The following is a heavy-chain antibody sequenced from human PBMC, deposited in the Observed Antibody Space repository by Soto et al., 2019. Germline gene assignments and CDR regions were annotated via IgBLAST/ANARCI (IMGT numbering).Heavy chain of an antibody. CDR2: IKSKADGGTT. Sequence: GGSLRLSCAASGFTLSNAWMSWVRQAPGKGLEWVGRIKSKADGGTTDYAAPVKGRFTISRDDSKNTLYLQMNSLKTEDTAVYYCTAKYQLLLNYYYYGMDVWGQGTTVTVSS. V-gene: IGHV3-15*01. D-gene: IGHD2-2*01. J-gene: IGHJ6*02. CDR3: TAKYQLLLNYYYYGMDV. CDR1: GFTLSNAW.